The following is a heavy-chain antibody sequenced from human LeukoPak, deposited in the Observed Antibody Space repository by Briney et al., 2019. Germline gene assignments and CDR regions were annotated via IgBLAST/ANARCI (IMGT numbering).Heavy chain of an antibody. CDR3: AREVNYDILTGYYKGWFDP. CDR1: GFTFSSYA. J-gene: IGHJ5*02. D-gene: IGHD3-9*01. V-gene: IGHV3-30*04. CDR2: ISYDGRNK. Sequence: GRSLRLFCAASGFTFSSYAMHWVRQAPGKGLEWVAVISYDGRNKYYADSVKGRFTISRDNSKNTLYQQMNSLRAEDTAVYYCAREVNYDILTGYYKGWFDPWGQGTLVTVSS.